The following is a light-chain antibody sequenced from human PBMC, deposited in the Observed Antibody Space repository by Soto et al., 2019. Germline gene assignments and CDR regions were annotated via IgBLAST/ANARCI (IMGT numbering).Light chain of an antibody. CDR2: EVT. V-gene: IGLV2-14*02. CDR3: SSYTSSSTLV. Sequence: QSALTQPASVSGSPGQSITISCTGTSSDVGSYRLVSWYQQHPGKAPKLMIYEVTKRPSGDSNRFSGSKSGNTASLTISGLQAEDEADYYCSSYTSSSTLVFGGGTKLTVL. CDR1: SSDVGSYRL. J-gene: IGLJ2*01.